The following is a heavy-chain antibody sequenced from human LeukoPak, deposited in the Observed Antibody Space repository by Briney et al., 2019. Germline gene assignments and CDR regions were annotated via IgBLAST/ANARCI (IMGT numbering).Heavy chain of an antibody. V-gene: IGHV1-46*01. J-gene: IGHJ4*02. CDR3: ATHPGIAVAGGDY. D-gene: IGHD6-19*01. Sequence: AASVKVSCKASGYTFTSYYMHWVRQAPGQGLEWMGIINPSGGSTSYAQKFQGRATMTRDTSTSTVYMELSSLRSEDTAVYYCATHPGIAVAGGDYWGQGTLVTVSS. CDR2: INPSGGST. CDR1: GYTFTSYY.